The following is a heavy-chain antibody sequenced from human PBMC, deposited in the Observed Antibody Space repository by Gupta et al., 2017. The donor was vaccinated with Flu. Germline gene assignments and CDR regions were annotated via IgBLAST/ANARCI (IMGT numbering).Heavy chain of an antibody. J-gene: IGHJ3*01. V-gene: IGHV3-11*01. CDR2: ITNDGYHL. Sequence: QVPLVESGGGLLKPGGSLSLSCAAPGFTFSDYYMTWIRQAPGKGLQWIADITNDGYHLHSADFVKSRFTISRDNAKNALYLQVNSLRADDTARYYCARHQGRLFDSSGYYVPDVFDFWGRGTMVTVSS. CDR1: GFTFSDYY. CDR3: ARHQGRLFDSSGYYVPDVFDF. D-gene: IGHD3-22*01.